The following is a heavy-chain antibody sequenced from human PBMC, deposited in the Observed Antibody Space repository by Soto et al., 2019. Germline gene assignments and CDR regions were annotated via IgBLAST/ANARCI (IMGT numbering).Heavy chain of an antibody. J-gene: IGHJ4*02. CDR3: ARDDDYGDNGLDY. Sequence: QLQLVESGGGVVQPGRSLRLSCAASGFSFSSYGMHWVRQAPGKGLEWVAVILDDGSDKDYTDAVKGRFTISRDNSKNTRHPEMNSLRAEDTAVDYCARDDDYGDNGLDYWGQGTLFTVS. D-gene: IGHD4-17*01. CDR1: GFSFSSYG. CDR2: ILDDGSDK. V-gene: IGHV3-33*01.